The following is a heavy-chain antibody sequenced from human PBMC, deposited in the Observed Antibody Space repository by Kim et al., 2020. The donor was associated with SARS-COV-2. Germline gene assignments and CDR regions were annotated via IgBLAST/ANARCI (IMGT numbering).Heavy chain of an antibody. CDR1: GGSISSYY. V-gene: IGHV4-59*13. CDR3: ARDRMVRGVITTSYYGMDV. D-gene: IGHD3-10*01. J-gene: IGHJ6*02. Sequence: SETLSLTCTVSGGSISSYYWSWIRQPPGKGLEWIGYIYYSGSTNYNPSLKSRVTISVDTSKNQFSLKLSSVTAADTAVYYCARDRMVRGVITTSYYGMDVWGQGTTVTVSS. CDR2: IYYSGST.